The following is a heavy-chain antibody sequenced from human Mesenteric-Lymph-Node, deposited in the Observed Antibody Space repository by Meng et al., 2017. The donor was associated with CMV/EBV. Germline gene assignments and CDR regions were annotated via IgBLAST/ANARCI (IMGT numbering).Heavy chain of an antibody. CDR3: SKDISGSVTAAGFFDS. V-gene: IGHV3-9*01. CDR2: ISWNGNTL. Sequence: GGSLRLSCAASGFRFDDAALHWVRQAPGKGLEWVSGISWNGNTLRYMDSVKGRFDISRDNAENSLYLQMNSLRPDDTGIYYCSKDISGSVTAAGFFDSWGLGTLVTVSS. J-gene: IGHJ4*02. CDR1: GFRFDDAA. D-gene: IGHD6-13*01.